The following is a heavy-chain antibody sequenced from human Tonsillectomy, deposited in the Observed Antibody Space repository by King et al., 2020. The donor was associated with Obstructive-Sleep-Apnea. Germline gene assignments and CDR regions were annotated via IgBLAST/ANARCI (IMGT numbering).Heavy chain of an antibody. CDR1: GYNFTRFE. CDR2: MNPNSGKP. CDR3: ARGTRAFDS. Sequence: VQLVQSGAEVKKPGASVKVSCKASGYNFTRFEIDWVRQATGQGLEWMGWMNPNSGKPGYAQKFQGRVTMTRNTSISTAYMELSSLRSDDTAVYYCARGTRAFDSWGQGTLVTVSS. V-gene: IGHV1-8*01. J-gene: IGHJ4*02.